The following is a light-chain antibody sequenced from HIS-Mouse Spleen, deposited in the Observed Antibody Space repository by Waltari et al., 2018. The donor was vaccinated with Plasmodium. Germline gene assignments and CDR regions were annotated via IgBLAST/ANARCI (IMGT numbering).Light chain of an antibody. Sequence: DIQMTQPHSTLSASVGDRVTITCRASQSISSWLAWYQQKPGKAPKLLIYKASSLESGVPSRFSGSGSGTEFTLTISSLQPDDFATYYCQQYNSYSYTFGQGTKLEIK. J-gene: IGKJ2*01. V-gene: IGKV1-5*03. CDR2: KAS. CDR3: QQYNSYSYT. CDR1: QSISSW.